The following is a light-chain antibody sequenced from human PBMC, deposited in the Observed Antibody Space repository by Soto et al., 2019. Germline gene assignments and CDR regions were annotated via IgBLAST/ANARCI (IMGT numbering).Light chain of an antibody. Sequence: QSALTQPASVSGSPGQSITIACTGTSSDIGSYNLVSWYQQHPGKAPKLIIYEGSKRPSGVSNRFSGSRSDTTASLTISGLQAEDEADYFCCSYAEGGTLVFGGVTKLTVL. J-gene: IGLJ3*02. CDR1: SSDIGSYNL. V-gene: IGLV2-23*01. CDR2: EGS. CDR3: CSYAEGGTLV.